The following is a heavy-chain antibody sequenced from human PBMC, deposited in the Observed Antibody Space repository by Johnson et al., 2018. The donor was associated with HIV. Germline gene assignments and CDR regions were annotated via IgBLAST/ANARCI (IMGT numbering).Heavy chain of an antibody. Sequence: VQLVESGGGLIQPGGSLRLSCAASGFTVSSNYMSWVRQAPGKGLEWVSVIYSGGSTYYADSVKGRFTISRDNSKNTLYLQMNSLRAEDTAVYYCARDQEAAAGQDDAFDIWGQGTMVTVSS. CDR1: GFTVSSNY. CDR3: ARDQEAAAGQDDAFDI. CDR2: IYSGGST. J-gene: IGHJ3*02. V-gene: IGHV3-66*03. D-gene: IGHD6-13*01.